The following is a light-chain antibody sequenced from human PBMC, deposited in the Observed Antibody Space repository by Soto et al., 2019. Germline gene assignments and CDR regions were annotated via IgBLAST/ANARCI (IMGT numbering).Light chain of an antibody. Sequence: QSALTQPASVSGSPGQSITISCTGTSSDIGAYNYVSWYQQYPGKAPKLMIYGVTNRPSGASNRFSGSKTGNTASLTISGLQAEDEADYYCFSHRSGDSHVFGTGTKV. V-gene: IGLV2-14*01. J-gene: IGLJ1*01. CDR1: SSDIGAYNY. CDR3: FSHRSGDSHV. CDR2: GVT.